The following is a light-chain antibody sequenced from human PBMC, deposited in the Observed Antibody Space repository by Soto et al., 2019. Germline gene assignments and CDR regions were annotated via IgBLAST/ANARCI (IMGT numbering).Light chain of an antibody. CDR3: QQYHNWPPQYT. J-gene: IGKJ2*01. Sequence: EIVMTQSPATLSVSPGERATLSCRASQTVSSNLAWYQQKPGQAPRLLIYGASTMATGVPARFSGSGSGTECTLTIISLQSEDFAVYYCQQYHNWPPQYTFGQGTKLQIK. V-gene: IGKV3-15*01. CDR1: QTVSSN. CDR2: GAS.